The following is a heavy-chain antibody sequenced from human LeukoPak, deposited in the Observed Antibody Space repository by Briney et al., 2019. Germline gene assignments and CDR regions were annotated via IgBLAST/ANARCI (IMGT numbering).Heavy chain of an antibody. Sequence: GGSLRLSCAASGFTFSSSAMSWVRQAPGKGLEWVSNISGSGSGGSTYYADSVKGRFTISRDNSKNTLYLQMNSLRVEDTAVYYCAREGGGMATSFDYWGQGTLVTVSS. CDR3: AREGGGMATSFDY. J-gene: IGHJ4*02. D-gene: IGHD5-24*01. CDR2: ISGSGSGGST. V-gene: IGHV3-23*01. CDR1: GFTFSSSA.